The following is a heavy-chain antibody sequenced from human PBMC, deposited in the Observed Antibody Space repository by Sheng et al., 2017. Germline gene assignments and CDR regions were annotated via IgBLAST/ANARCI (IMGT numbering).Heavy chain of an antibody. CDR1: GGSISSHY. Sequence: QVQLQESGPGLVKPSETLSLTCTVSGGSISSHYWSWIRQPPGKGLEWIGYIYYSGSTNYNPSLKSRVTISVDTSKNQFSLKLSSVTAADTAVYYCARASNSVYDSSGSIDYWGQGTLVTVSS. D-gene: IGHD3-22*01. CDR3: ARASNSVYDSSGSIDY. CDR2: IYYSGST. J-gene: IGHJ4*02. V-gene: IGHV4-59*11.